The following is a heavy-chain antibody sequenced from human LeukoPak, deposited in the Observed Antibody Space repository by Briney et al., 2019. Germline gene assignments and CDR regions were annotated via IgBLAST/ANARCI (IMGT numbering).Heavy chain of an antibody. D-gene: IGHD3-10*01. CDR3: ARDTYGSDY. CDR1: GFIFSNYA. CDR2: ISYDGSNK. J-gene: IGHJ4*02. Sequence: GRSLRLSCAASGFIFSNYAMHWVRQAPGKGLEWLIFISYDGSNKYYADSVKGRFTISRDNSKNTLYLQMNSLRAEEPAVYYCARDTYGSDYWGQGTLVTVSS. V-gene: IGHV3-30*04.